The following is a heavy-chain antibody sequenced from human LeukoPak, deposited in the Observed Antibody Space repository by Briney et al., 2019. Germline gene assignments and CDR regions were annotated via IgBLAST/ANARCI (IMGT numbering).Heavy chain of an antibody. CDR2: INSGGTT. CDR3: ARYAGSD. D-gene: IGHD1-14*01. V-gene: IGHV3-66*01. CDR1: GFTVSSNF. Sequence: AGSLRLSCAASGFTVSSNFMSWVRQAPGKGLEWVSVINSGGTTYYADSVKGRFTISRDNSKNTLYLQKDSLRAEDTAVYYCARYAGSDWGQGTLVTVSS. J-gene: IGHJ4*02.